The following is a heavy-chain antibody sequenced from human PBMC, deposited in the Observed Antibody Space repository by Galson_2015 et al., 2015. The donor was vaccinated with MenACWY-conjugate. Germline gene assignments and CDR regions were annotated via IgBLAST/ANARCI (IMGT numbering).Heavy chain of an antibody. CDR1: GFTFNTYG. Sequence: SLRLSCAVSGFTFNTYGMSWVRQAPGKGLEWISAINDGSATYYADSVKGRFTVSRDNSKSTLYLQMNSLRAEDTALYYCAKRIGYDSPTVYFDYWGQGALVTVSS. CDR2: INDGSAT. J-gene: IGHJ4*02. D-gene: IGHD3-22*01. V-gene: IGHV3-23*01. CDR3: AKRIGYDSPTVYFDY.